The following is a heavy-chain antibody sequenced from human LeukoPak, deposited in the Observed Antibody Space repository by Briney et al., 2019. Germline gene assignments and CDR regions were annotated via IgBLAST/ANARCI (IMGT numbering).Heavy chain of an antibody. J-gene: IGHJ3*02. CDR1: GGSIGSGDYY. Sequence: PSQTLSLTCTVSGGSIGSGDYYWSWIRQHPGKDLDWIGYIYYSGTTYYNPSLKSRVSISVDTSKNQFSLKLNSVTAADTAVYYCARGRGYGGNYLRAFDIWGQGTMVTVSS. D-gene: IGHD1-26*01. CDR2: IYYSGTT. V-gene: IGHV4-31*03. CDR3: ARGRGYGGNYLRAFDI.